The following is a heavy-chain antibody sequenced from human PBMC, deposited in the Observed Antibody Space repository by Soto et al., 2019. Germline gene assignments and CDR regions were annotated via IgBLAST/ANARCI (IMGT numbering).Heavy chain of an antibody. V-gene: IGHV6-1*01. CDR1: GDSVSSNTAA. Sequence: SQTLSLTCAISGDSVSSNTAAWNWIRSSPSRGLEWLGRTYYRSNWRHDYAVSVKSRITVNPDTSKNHFSLQLNSVTPDDTAVYYCARQYVGVATIPMLSYDYWGQGTLVTVSS. J-gene: IGHJ4*02. CDR3: ARQYVGVATIPMLSYDY. CDR2: TYYRSNWRH. D-gene: IGHD5-12*01.